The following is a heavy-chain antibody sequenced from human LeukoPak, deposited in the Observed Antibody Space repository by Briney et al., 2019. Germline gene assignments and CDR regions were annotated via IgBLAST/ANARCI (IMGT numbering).Heavy chain of an antibody. CDR2: INHSGST. CDR1: GGSFSGYY. D-gene: IGHD5-24*01. V-gene: IGHV4-34*01. Sequence: SETLSLTCAVYGGSFSGYYCNWLRQSPGKGLEWIGEINHSGSTNYNPSLKSRVTILVDTSKNQFSLKLSSVTAADTAVYYCAREEIRSWYDPWGQGTLVTVSS. J-gene: IGHJ5*02. CDR3: AREEIRSWYDP.